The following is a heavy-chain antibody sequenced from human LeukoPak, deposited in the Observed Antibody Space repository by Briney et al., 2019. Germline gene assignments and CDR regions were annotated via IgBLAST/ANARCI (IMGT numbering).Heavy chain of an antibody. Sequence: ASVKVSCKTSGYTFSDYYMHWVRQAPGQGLEWMGWINPNSGVTDYVDNFQGRVTMTRDTSITTAYMQLSRLTSDDTAVYYCARGSAVAATSPGSNDYWGQGTLVTVSS. CDR1: GYTFSDYY. D-gene: IGHD2-15*01. CDR3: ARGSAVAATSPGSNDY. CDR2: INPNSGVT. V-gene: IGHV1-2*02. J-gene: IGHJ4*02.